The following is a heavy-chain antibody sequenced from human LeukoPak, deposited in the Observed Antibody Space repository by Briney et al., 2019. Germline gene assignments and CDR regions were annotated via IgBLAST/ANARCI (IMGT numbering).Heavy chain of an antibody. CDR1: EYDFRAYT. Sequence: GGSLRLSCVASEYDFRAYTFTWVRQAPGKGLEWVSYISSSGSTIYYADSVKGRFTISRDNAKNSLYLQMNSLRAEDTAVYYCAELGITMIGGVWGKGTTVTISS. J-gene: IGHJ6*04. CDR2: ISSSGSTI. V-gene: IGHV3-11*01. CDR3: AELGITMIGGV. D-gene: IGHD3-10*02.